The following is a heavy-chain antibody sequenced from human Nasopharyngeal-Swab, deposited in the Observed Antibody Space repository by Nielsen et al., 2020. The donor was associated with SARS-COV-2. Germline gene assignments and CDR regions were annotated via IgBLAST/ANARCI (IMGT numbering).Heavy chain of an antibody. CDR2: ISGSGGST. J-gene: IGHJ3*02. D-gene: IGHD3-22*01. Sequence: GGSLRLSCAASGFTFSSYAMILVRQAPGEGLEWVSAISGSGGSTYYADSVKGRFTISRDNSKNTLYLQMNSLRAEDTAVYYCAKVISTYYYDSSGYYYVAPHDAFDIWGQGTMVTVSS. CDR1: GFTFSSYA. CDR3: AKVISTYYYDSSGYYYVAPHDAFDI. V-gene: IGHV3-23*01.